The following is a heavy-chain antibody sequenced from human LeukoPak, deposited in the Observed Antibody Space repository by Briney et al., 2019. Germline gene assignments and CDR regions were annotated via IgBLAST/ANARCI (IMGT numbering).Heavy chain of an antibody. Sequence: ASVEVSCKASGYTFTSYDINWVRQATGQGLEWMGWMNPNSGNTGYAQKFQGRVTMTRNTSISTAYMELSSLRSEDTAVYYCARGQFGELPDDYWGQGTLVTVSS. V-gene: IGHV1-8*01. J-gene: IGHJ4*02. CDR2: MNPNSGNT. CDR1: GYTFTSYD. CDR3: ARGQFGELPDDY. D-gene: IGHD3-10*01.